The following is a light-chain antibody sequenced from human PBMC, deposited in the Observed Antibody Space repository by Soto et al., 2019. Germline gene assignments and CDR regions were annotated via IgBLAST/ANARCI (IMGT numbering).Light chain of an antibody. J-gene: IGKJ1*01. CDR2: AAA. V-gene: IGKV1-39*01. CDR3: QQYYSSTGT. Sequence: DIQMTQSPSSLSASVGDRVTITCRASQSINRFLNWYQQKPGKAPKLLIYAAASLQSGVPSRFSGSGFGTDFTPTISRLEPEDFAVYYCQQYYSSTGTFGQGTKVDIK. CDR1: QSINRF.